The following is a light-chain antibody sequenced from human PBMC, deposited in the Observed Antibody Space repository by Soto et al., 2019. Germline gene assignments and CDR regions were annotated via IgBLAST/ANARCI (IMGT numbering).Light chain of an antibody. CDR3: QQFNIWPHMLS. Sequence: IVVTQSPATLSVSPGERVTLSCRASQSVASNLAWYQQRPGQAPRLLIYDASTRATGIPDRFSGSGSGTEFTLAISSLQSEDFAVYYCQQFNIWPHMLSFGGGTKLEIK. V-gene: IGKV3-15*01. CDR2: DAS. J-gene: IGKJ4*01. CDR1: QSVASN.